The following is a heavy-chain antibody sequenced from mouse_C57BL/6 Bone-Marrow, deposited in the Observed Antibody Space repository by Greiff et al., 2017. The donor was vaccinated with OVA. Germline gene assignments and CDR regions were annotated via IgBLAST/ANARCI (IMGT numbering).Heavy chain of an antibody. D-gene: IGHD1-1*01. V-gene: IGHV1-19*01. CDR1: GYTFTDYY. Sequence: VHVKQSGPVLVKPGASVKMSCKASGYTFTDYYMNWVKQSHGKSLEWIGVINPYNGGTSYNQKFKGKATLTVDKSSSTAYMELNSLTSEDSAVYYCAPTGGSSSYYFDYWGQGTTLTVSS. J-gene: IGHJ2*01. CDR3: APTGGSSSYYFDY. CDR2: INPYNGGT.